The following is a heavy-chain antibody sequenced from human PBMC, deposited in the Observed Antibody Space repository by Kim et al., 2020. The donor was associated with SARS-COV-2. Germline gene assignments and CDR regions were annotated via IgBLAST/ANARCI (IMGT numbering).Heavy chain of an antibody. CDR1: GFTFSSYG. J-gene: IGHJ4*02. Sequence: GGSLRLSCVASGFTFSSYGIHWVRQAPGKGLEWVALISHDGSNQYYADSVKGRFTISRDTSRNTLYLQMNILRVEDTAVYYCAKDYKIGNSYGPLHYWGQGTLVTVSS. CDR2: ISHDGSNQ. V-gene: IGHV3-30*18. D-gene: IGHD5-18*01. CDR3: AKDYKIGNSYGPLHY.